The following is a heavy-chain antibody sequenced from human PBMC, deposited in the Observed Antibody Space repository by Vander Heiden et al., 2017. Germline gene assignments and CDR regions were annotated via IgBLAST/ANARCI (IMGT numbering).Heavy chain of an antibody. CDR2: ISYDGSNK. J-gene: IGHJ5*02. D-gene: IGHD3-3*01. CDR1: GFTFSSYG. V-gene: IGHV3-30*18. Sequence: QVQLVASGGGVVQPGRSLRLSCAASGFTFSSYGMHWVRQAPGKGLEWVAVISYDGSNKYYADSVKGRFTISRDNSKNTLYLQMNSLRAEDTAVYYCAKVRLEWLLYNWFDPWGQGTLVTVSS. CDR3: AKVRLEWLLYNWFDP.